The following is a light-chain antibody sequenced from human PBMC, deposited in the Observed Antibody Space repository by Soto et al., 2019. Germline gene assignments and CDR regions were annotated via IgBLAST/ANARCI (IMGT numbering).Light chain of an antibody. Sequence: EIVLTQSPGILSLSPGERATLSCRASQSVSSSYLAWYQQKPGQAPRLLIYGASNRATGIPDRFSASGSKTNFTLTISRLEPEDFALYYCQQYGSSPPYTFGQGTKLEIK. J-gene: IGKJ2*01. CDR1: QSVSSSY. V-gene: IGKV3-20*01. CDR3: QQYGSSPPYT. CDR2: GAS.